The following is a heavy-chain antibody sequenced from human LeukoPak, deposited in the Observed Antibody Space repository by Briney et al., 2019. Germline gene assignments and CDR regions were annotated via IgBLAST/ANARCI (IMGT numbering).Heavy chain of an antibody. CDR1: GGTFSNYA. CDR3: ASDGSRVDIVATIWDYYYYMDV. CDR2: IIPIFGTA. D-gene: IGHD5-12*01. J-gene: IGHJ6*03. V-gene: IGHV1-69*05. Sequence: SVKVSCKASGGTFSNYAINWVRQAPGQGLEWMGGIIPIFGTANYAQKFQGRVTITTDESTGTAYMELSSLRSEDTAVYYCASDGSRVDIVATIWDYYYYMDVWGKGTTVTVSS.